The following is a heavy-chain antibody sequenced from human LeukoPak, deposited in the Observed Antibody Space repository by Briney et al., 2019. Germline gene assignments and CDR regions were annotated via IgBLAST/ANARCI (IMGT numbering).Heavy chain of an antibody. CDR2: IWYDGNNK. J-gene: IGHJ3*02. V-gene: IGHV3-33*01. Sequence: PGGSLRLSCAASGFTFSSYGMHWVRQAPGKGLEWVTVIWYDGNNKYYADSVKGRFTISRDNSKNTLYLQMNSLRAVDTAVYYCARRGLDPRAFDIWGQGTMVTVSS. CDR3: ARRGLDPRAFDI. CDR1: GFTFSSYG. D-gene: IGHD3-10*01.